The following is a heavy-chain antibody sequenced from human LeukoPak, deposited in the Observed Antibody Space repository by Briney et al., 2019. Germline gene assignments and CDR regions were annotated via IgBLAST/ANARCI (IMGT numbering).Heavy chain of an antibody. Sequence: QSGRSLRLSCAASGFTFRSYAMHWVRQAPGKGLEWVAVISHDGSNKYYADFVKGRFTISRDNSKNTLDLQMNSLRAEDTAVYYCARDLGYSYGTPYFYYGMDVWGKGTTVTVSS. V-gene: IGHV3-30*04. D-gene: IGHD5-18*01. CDR1: GFTFRSYA. J-gene: IGHJ6*04. CDR2: ISHDGSNK. CDR3: ARDLGYSYGTPYFYYGMDV.